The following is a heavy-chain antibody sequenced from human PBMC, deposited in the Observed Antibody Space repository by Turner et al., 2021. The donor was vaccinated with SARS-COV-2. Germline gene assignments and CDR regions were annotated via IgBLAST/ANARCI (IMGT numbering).Heavy chain of an antibody. Sequence: EVQLVESGGGLVQSGGSLRLSCAGSGFTFSEYWMGWVRQAPGKGLEWVSYIKTDGSSKYYVDSVKDRFTTSRDNAKNSLYLQMDSLRAEDTAVYYCVRHGSWNFDSWGQGTLVAVSS. CDR3: VRHGSWNFDS. CDR2: IKTDGSSK. J-gene: IGHJ5*01. D-gene: IGHD1-1*01. CDR1: GFTFSEYW. V-gene: IGHV3-7*01.